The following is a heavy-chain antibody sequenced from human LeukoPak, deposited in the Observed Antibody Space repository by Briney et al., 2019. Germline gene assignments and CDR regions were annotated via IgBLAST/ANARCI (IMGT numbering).Heavy chain of an antibody. CDR2: IKSKTDGGTT. CDR3: TTFFQGY. CDR1: GFTFSPYT. Sequence: GGSLRLSCAASGFTFSPYTMTWVRQAPGKGLEWVGRIKSKTDGGTTDYAAPVKGRFTISRDDSKNTLYLQMDSLKSEDTAVYYCTTFFQGYWGQGILVTVSS. D-gene: IGHD2/OR15-2a*01. J-gene: IGHJ4*02. V-gene: IGHV3-15*01.